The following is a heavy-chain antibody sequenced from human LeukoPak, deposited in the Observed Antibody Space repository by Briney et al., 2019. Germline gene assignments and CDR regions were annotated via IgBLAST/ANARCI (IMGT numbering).Heavy chain of an antibody. V-gene: IGHV1-2*02. Sequence: ASVKVSCKASGYTFTSYYMHWVRQAPGQGLEWMGWINPNSGGTNYAQKLQGRVTMTRDTSISTAYMELSRLRSDDTAVYYCAGDRGEDGYNRYYYYMDVWGKGTTVTISS. CDR3: AGDRGEDGYNRYYYYMDV. J-gene: IGHJ6*03. CDR1: GYTFTSYY. CDR2: INPNSGGT. D-gene: IGHD5-24*01.